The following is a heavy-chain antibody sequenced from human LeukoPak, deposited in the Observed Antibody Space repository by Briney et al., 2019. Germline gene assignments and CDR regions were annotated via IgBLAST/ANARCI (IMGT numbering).Heavy chain of an antibody. J-gene: IGHJ4*02. D-gene: IGHD4-23*01. CDR2: ISWNSGSI. CDR1: GFTFDDYA. V-gene: IGHV3-9*01. Sequence: GGSLRLSCAASGFTFDDYAMHWVRQAPGKGLEWVSGISWNSGSIGYADSVKGRLTISRDNAKNSLYLQMNSLRAEDTALYYCAKAKYGGIAYYFDYWGQGTLVTVSP. CDR3: AKAKYGGIAYYFDY.